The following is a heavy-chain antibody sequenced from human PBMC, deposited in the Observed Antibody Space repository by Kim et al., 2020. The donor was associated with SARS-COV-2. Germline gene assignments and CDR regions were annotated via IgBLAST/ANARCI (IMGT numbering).Heavy chain of an antibody. CDR1: GASVVENNYY. J-gene: IGHJ4*02. CDR2: FYYSTNT. D-gene: IGHD2-15*01. V-gene: IGHV4-61*03. Sequence: SETLSLTCTXSGASVVENNYYWVWIRQPPGKGLEWIGDFYYSTNTYYNSALKSRVSISRDSSKNHFYLTLTSLTASDTAIYFCAARSYIGRDHTDYFLDYWGQGTLVTVSS. CDR3: AARSYIGRDHTDYFLDY.